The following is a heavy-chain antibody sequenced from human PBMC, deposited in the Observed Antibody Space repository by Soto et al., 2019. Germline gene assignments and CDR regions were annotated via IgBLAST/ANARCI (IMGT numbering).Heavy chain of an antibody. CDR1: GYTLTELS. Sequence: ASVKVSCKVSGYTLTELSMHWVRQAPGKGLEWMGGFDPEDGETIYAQKFQGRVTMTEDTSTDTAYMELSSLRSEDTAVYYCATRGNNWNDVDVRVRIFDIWGQGTMVTVS. D-gene: IGHD1-20*01. CDR2: FDPEDGET. V-gene: IGHV1-24*01. CDR3: ATRGNNWNDVDVRVRIFDI. J-gene: IGHJ3*02.